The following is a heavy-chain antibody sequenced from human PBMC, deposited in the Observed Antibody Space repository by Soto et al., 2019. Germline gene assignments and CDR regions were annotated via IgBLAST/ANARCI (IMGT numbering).Heavy chain of an antibody. CDR1: GFSLSTSGVG. V-gene: IGHV2-5*02. CDR2: IYWADDK. CDR3: ALHYDSSGYLRSIDY. J-gene: IGHJ4*02. D-gene: IGHD3-22*01. Sequence: QITLKESGPTLVKPTQTLTLTCTFSGFSLSTSGVGVGWIRQPPGKALEGLALIYWADDKRYSPSLKSMLTITEDTSKYPVVLTLSNIDPVDTATYYSALHYDSSGYLRSIDYWGQRSPVVVSA.